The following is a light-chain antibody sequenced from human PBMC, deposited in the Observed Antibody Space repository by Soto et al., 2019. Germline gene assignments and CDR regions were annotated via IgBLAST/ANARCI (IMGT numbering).Light chain of an antibody. J-gene: IGLJ1*01. V-gene: IGLV2-8*01. CDR1: GSDVGGYNY. Sequence: QSALTQPPSASGSRGQSVTISCTGTGSDVGGYNYVSWYQQYPGKVPKLMIYEVNKRPSGVPDRFSGSKSGNTASLTVSGLQAEDEADYYCTSYAGGNNVFGTGTKVTVL. CDR3: TSYAGGNNV. CDR2: EVN.